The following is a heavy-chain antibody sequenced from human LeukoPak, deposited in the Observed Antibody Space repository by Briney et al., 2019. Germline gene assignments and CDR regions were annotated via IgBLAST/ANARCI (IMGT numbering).Heavy chain of an antibody. V-gene: IGHV3-23*01. CDR1: GFTFSIYA. D-gene: IGHD3-10*01. CDR3: AKSGCQSPRL. CDR2: ISGDDGST. Sequence: GGSLRLSCAASGFTFSIYAMSWVRQAPGKGLEWVSAISGDDGSTYYADSVKGRFTISRDNSKSTLYLQMNSLTAEDTAVYYCAKSGCQSPRLWGQGTLVTVSS. J-gene: IGHJ4*02.